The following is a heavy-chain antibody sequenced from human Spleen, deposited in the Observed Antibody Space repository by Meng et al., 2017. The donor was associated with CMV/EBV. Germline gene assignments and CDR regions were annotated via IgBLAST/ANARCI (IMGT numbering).Heavy chain of an antibody. J-gene: IGHJ4*02. Sequence: ASVKVSCKASGYTFTSYGISWVRQAPGQGLEWMGWISAYNGNTNYAQKLQGRVTMTTDTSTSTAYMELRSLRSDDTAVYYCARGPYYCTSTTCHKPFDYWGQGALVTVSS. CDR1: GYTFTSYG. V-gene: IGHV1-18*01. CDR3: ARGPYYCTSTTCHKPFDY. D-gene: IGHD2/OR15-2a*01. CDR2: ISAYNGNT.